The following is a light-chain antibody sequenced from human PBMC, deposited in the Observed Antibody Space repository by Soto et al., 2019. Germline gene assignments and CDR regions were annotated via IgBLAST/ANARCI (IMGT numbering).Light chain of an antibody. V-gene: IGKV3-20*01. Sequence: EIVLTQSPGTLSLSPGERATLSCRASQSVSSSYLAWYQQKPGQAPRLLIYGASNRATGIPDRFSGSGSGTDFPLTFSILEPKYFALYSFQNYGSSPPSTFGPGT. CDR1: QSVSSSY. CDR3: QNYGSSPPST. CDR2: GAS. J-gene: IGKJ3*01.